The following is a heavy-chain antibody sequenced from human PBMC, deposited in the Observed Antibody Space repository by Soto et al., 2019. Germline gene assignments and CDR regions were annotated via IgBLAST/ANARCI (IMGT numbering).Heavy chain of an antibody. Sequence: SVKVSCEASGGTFSSYAISWVRQAPGQGLEWMGGIIPILGTANYAQKFQGRVTITADESTSTAYMELSSLRSEDTAVYYCARDRGIVVVIKDYYYGMDVWGQGTTVTVSS. CDR2: IIPILGTA. J-gene: IGHJ6*02. V-gene: IGHV1-69*13. CDR1: GGTFSSYA. CDR3: ARDRGIVVVIKDYYYGMDV. D-gene: IGHD3-22*01.